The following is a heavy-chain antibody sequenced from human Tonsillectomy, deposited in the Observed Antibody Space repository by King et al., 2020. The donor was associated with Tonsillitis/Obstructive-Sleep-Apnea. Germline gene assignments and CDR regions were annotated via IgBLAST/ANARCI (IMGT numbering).Heavy chain of an antibody. CDR3: ARLQYSSGWYADY. D-gene: IGHD6-19*01. J-gene: IGHJ4*02. CDR2: IDPSDSYT. V-gene: IGHV5-10-1*03. Sequence: RLVESGAEVKKPGESLRISCKGSGYSFTNYWINWVRQVPGKGLEWMGRIDPSDSYTNYSPSFQGHVTISADKSISTAYLQWSSLKASDTAMYYCARLQYSSGWYADYWGQGTLVTVSS. CDR1: GYSFTNYW.